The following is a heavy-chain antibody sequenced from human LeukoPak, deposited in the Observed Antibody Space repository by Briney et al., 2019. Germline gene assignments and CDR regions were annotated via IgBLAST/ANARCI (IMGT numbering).Heavy chain of an antibody. CDR2: ISYDGSNK. J-gene: IGHJ4*02. CDR3: ARDPFTYGTGLHFDY. D-gene: IGHD1-26*01. Sequence: GGSLRLSCAASGFPFTVYPTHWVRQAPGKGLEWVAVISYDGSNKYYADSVKGRFTISRDNSKNTLYLQMNSLRAEDTAVYYCARDPFTYGTGLHFDYWGQGTLVTVSS. V-gene: IGHV3-30-3*01. CDR1: GFPFTVYP.